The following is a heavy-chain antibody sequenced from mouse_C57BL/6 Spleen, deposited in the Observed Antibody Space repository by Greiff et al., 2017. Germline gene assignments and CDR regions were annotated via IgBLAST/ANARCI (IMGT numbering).Heavy chain of an antibody. D-gene: IGHD1-1*01. CDR3: ASPHMTTGVEYWYFDV. Sequence: EVKLVESGGDLVKPGGSLKLSCAASGFTFSSYGMSWVRQTPDKRLEWVATISSGGSYTYYPDSVKGRFTIAIDNAKNTLYLQLSSLKSEDTAMYDCASPHMTTGVEYWYFDVWGTGTTVTVSS. CDR1: GFTFSSYG. CDR2: ISSGGSYT. J-gene: IGHJ1*03. V-gene: IGHV5-6*01.